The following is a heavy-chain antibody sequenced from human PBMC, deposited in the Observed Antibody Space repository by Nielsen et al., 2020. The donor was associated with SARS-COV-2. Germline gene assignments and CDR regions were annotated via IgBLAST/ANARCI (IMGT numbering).Heavy chain of an antibody. D-gene: IGHD1-26*01. V-gene: IGHV3-7*03. CDR2: IKQDGSEK. CDR3: AKLVGDTTGYYYYYGFDV. CDR1: GFTFSSYW. Sequence: GGSLRLSCAASGFTFSSYWMSWVRQAPGKGLEWVANIKQDGSEKYYVDSVKGRFTISRDNSKNTLYLQMSSLRGEDTAVYYCAKLVGDTTGYYYYYGFDVWGQGTAVTVSS. J-gene: IGHJ6*02.